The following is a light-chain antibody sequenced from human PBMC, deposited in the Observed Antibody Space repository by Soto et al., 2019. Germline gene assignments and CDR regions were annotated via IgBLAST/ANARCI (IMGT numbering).Light chain of an antibody. CDR1: QSVVTY. V-gene: IGKV3-11*01. Sequence: ETVLTQSPAILSLSPGERATLPCWASQSVVTYLAWYQRKPGQAPRLLIYDASSRATGIPARFTGSGSGTDFTLTISSLEPEDFAVYYCQQRSDWPLTFGGGTKVEIK. CDR2: DAS. CDR3: QQRSDWPLT. J-gene: IGKJ4*01.